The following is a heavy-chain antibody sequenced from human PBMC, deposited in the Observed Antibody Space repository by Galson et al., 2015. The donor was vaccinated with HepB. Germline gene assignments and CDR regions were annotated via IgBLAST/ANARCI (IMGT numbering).Heavy chain of an antibody. D-gene: IGHD2-2*02. V-gene: IGHV1-24*01. CDR3: ATDCSSTSCYTEGGDAFDI. CDR1: GYTLTELS. J-gene: IGHJ3*02. Sequence: SVKVSCKVSGYTLTELSMHWVRQAPGKGLEWMGGFDPEDGETIYAQKFQGRVTMTEDTSTDTAYMELSSLRSEDTAVYYCATDCSSTSCYTEGGDAFDIWGQGTMVTVSS. CDR2: FDPEDGET.